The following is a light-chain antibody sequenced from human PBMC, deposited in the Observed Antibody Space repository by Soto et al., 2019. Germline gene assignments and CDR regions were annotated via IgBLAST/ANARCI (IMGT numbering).Light chain of an antibody. CDR2: GAS. CDR3: QQRSNWPIT. CDR1: QSVGTN. V-gene: IGKV3-11*01. J-gene: IGKJ5*01. Sequence: EIVVTQSPATLSVSPGERATLSCRASQSVGTNLAWYQQRPGQAPRLLIYGASTRATGIPARFSGSGSGTDFTLTISSLEPEDFALYYCQQRSNWPITFGQGTRLEIK.